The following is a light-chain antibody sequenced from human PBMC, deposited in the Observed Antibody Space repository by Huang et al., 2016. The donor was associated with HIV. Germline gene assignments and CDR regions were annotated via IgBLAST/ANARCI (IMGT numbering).Light chain of an antibody. CDR1: QGVSSY. J-gene: IGKJ4*01. CDR2: DAS. Sequence: EIVLTQSPATLSLSPGERATLPCRASQGVSSYLAWYQQKQGQAPRLLIYDASNRATGIPARFSGSGSGTDFTLTISSLEPEDFAVYYCQQRSNWAPITFGGGTKVEIK. V-gene: IGKV3-11*01. CDR3: QQRSNWAPIT.